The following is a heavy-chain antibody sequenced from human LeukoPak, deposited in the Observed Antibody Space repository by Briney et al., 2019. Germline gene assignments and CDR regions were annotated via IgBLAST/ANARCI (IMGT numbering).Heavy chain of an antibody. CDR3: ATPQQQLARDFQH. D-gene: IGHD6-13*01. J-gene: IGHJ1*01. CDR2: INAGNGNT. CDR1: GYTFTSYA. V-gene: IGHV1-3*01. Sequence: ASVKVSCKASGYTFTSYAMHWVRQAPGQRLEWMGWINAGNGNTKYSQKFQGRVTMTEDTSTDTAYMELSSLRSEDTAVYYCATPQQQLARDFQHWGQGTLVTVSS.